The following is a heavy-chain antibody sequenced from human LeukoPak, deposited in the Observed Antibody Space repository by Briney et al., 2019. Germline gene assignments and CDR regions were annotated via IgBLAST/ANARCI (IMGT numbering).Heavy chain of an antibody. Sequence: SETLPLTCAVDGTSFSGYYWSWIRQPPGKGLEWIGEISHSGSTTYNPSLKSRVTISVDTSKKQFSLKLTSVTAADTAVYYCAIPPTGYSSGWYVYWGQGTLVTVSS. CDR2: ISHSGST. V-gene: IGHV4-34*01. J-gene: IGHJ4*02. D-gene: IGHD6-19*01. CDR3: AIPPTGYSSGWYVY. CDR1: GTSFSGYY.